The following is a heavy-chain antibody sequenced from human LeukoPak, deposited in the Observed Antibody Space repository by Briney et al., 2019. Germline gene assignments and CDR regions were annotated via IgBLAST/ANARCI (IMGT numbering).Heavy chain of an antibody. CDR2: IYTSGST. V-gene: IGHV4-4*07. CDR1: GVSISSYY. D-gene: IGHD6-13*01. CDR3: ARDRIAAAGTKTYYYYYMDV. Sequence: ASQTLSLTCTVAGVSISSYYWSWVRQPAGKGLEWVGRIYTSGSTNYNPSLKSRVTMSVDTSKNQFSLKLSSVTAADTAVHYCARDRIAAAGTKTYYYYYMDVWGKGTTVTTSS. J-gene: IGHJ6*03.